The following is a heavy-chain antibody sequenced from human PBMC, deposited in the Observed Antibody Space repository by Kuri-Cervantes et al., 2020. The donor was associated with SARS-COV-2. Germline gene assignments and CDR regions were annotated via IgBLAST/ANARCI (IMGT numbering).Heavy chain of an antibody. CDR3: AKLSNWDDAFDI. Sequence: GESLKISCAASGSTFSSYWMSWVRQAPGKGLEWVANIKQDGSEKYYVDSVKGRFTISRDNAKNSLYLQMNSLRAEDTAVYYCAKLSNWDDAFDIWGQGTMVTVSS. J-gene: IGHJ3*02. CDR1: GSTFSSYW. D-gene: IGHD1-1*01. V-gene: IGHV3-7*01. CDR2: IKQDGSEK.